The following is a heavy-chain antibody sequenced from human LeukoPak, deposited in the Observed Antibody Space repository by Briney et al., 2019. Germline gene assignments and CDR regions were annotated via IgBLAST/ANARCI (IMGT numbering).Heavy chain of an antibody. V-gene: IGHV3-30-3*01. CDR1: GFTFSSYA. CDR3: ARDSSGSYYPSYYFDY. Sequence: GRSLRLSCAVSGFTFSSYAMHWVRQAPGKGLEWVAVISYDGSNKYYADSVKGRFTISRDNSKNTVHLQMNSLRAEGTAVYYCARDSSGSYYPSYYFDYWGQGTLVTVSS. D-gene: IGHD1-26*01. J-gene: IGHJ4*02. CDR2: ISYDGSNK.